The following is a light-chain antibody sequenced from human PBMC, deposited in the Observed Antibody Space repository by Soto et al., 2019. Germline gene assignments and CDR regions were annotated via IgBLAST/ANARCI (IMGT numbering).Light chain of an antibody. J-gene: IGKJ4*01. Sequence: DIQMTQSPSSLSASVGDRVTITCRASQSISSYLNWYQQTPGKAPKFLIYAASSLQSGVPSRFSGSGSGTDFTLTISSLQPEDFATYYCLQIYSSPLTFGGGTKVDIK. CDR1: QSISSY. V-gene: IGKV1-39*01. CDR2: AAS. CDR3: LQIYSSPLT.